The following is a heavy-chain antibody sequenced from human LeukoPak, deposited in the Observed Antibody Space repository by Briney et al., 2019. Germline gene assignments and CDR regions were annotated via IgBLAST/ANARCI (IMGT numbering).Heavy chain of an antibody. Sequence: PGGSLRLSCAASGFIFSDYSMNWVRQAPGKGLEWVSAISGSGGSTYYADSVKGRFTISRDNSKNTLYLQMNSLRAEDTAVYYCAKGGFDYGDYTRDAFDIWGQGTMVTVSS. CDR2: ISGSGGST. CDR1: GFIFSDYS. V-gene: IGHV3-23*01. CDR3: AKGGFDYGDYTRDAFDI. J-gene: IGHJ3*02. D-gene: IGHD4-17*01.